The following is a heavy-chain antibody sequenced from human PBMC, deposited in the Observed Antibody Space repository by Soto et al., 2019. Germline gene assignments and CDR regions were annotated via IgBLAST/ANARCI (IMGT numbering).Heavy chain of an antibody. CDR3: ARSGMVRGLLVY. Sequence: SEILSLTCTVSGYSVSSYYWSWIRRPPGKGLEWIGYIYYSGSTTYNPSLKSRVTISVDTSKNQFSLKLSSVTAADTAVYYCARSGMVRGLLVYWGQGTLVTVS. D-gene: IGHD3-10*01. V-gene: IGHV4-59*02. CDR1: GYSVSSYY. CDR2: IYYSGST. J-gene: IGHJ4*02.